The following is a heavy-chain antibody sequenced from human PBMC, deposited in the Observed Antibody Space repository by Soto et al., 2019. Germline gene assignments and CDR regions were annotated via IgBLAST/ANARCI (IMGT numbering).Heavy chain of an antibody. V-gene: IGHV1-8*01. CDR3: ARRPHCSGGICYYGLDN. Sequence: SVLVNRKPTSSTFGNSDNHWVRRATEQGLEWMGWMNPDSGHAAYAQKFQGRVTLTTSTSTSTVYMEMRSLGSEDTAVYYCARRPHCSGGICYYGLDNWGQGTLVTAPQ. CDR1: SSTFGNSD. CDR2: MNPDSGHA. J-gene: IGHJ4*02. D-gene: IGHD2-15*01.